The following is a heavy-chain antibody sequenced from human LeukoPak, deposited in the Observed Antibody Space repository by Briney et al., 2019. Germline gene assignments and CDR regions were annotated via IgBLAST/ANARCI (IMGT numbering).Heavy chain of an antibody. Sequence: GGSLRLSCAASGFTFTSYGMTWVRQVPGKGLVWVSRISGDGSSTTYVDSVKGRFTISRDNAKNTLYLQMNSLRAEDTAVYYCARGGYGAHMGWGQGTLVTVSS. CDR3: ARGGYGAHMG. D-gene: IGHD4-17*01. J-gene: IGHJ4*02. V-gene: IGHV3-74*01. CDR2: ISGDGSST. CDR1: GFTFTSYG.